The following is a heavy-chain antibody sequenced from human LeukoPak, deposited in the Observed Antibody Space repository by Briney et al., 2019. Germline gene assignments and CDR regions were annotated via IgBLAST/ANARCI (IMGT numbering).Heavy chain of an antibody. CDR2: ISGSSRYI. Sequence: PGGSVRLSCAASGFTFSSYIMNWVSQARGRGLEGVAFISGSSRYIYYADSVKGRFTISRDNAKNSLYLQMNSLRADDTAVYYCARVNGGFGELSPPPYYYYYMDVWGKGTTVTVSS. D-gene: IGHD3-10*01. J-gene: IGHJ6*03. V-gene: IGHV3-21*01. CDR3: ARVNGGFGELSPPPYYYYYMDV. CDR1: GFTFSSYI.